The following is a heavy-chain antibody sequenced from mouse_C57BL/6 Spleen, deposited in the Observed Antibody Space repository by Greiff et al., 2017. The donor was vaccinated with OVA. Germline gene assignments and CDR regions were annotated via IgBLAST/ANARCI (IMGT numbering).Heavy chain of an antibody. CDR3: ARAYYSNYGYFDY. Sequence: QVQLQQSGAELVKPGASVKISCKASGYAFSSYWMNWVKQRPGKGLEWIGQIYPGDGDTNYNGKFKGKATLTADKSSSTAYMQLSSLTSEDSAVYFCARAYYSNYGYFDYWGQGTTLTVSS. CDR2: IYPGDGDT. CDR1: GYAFSSYW. J-gene: IGHJ2*01. D-gene: IGHD2-5*01. V-gene: IGHV1-80*01.